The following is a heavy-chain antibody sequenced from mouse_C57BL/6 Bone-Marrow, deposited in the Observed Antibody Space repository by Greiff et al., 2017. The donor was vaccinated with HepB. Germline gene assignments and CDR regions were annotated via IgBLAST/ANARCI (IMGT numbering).Heavy chain of an antibody. V-gene: IGHV15-2*01. J-gene: IGHJ4*01. CDR1: DSEVFPIAY. CDR2: ILPSIGRT. D-gene: IGHD1-1*01. CDR3: ARRATVVATDYYAMDY. Sequence: VQLQESGSELRSPGSSVKLSCKDFDSEVFPIAYMSWVRQKPGHGFEWIGGILPSIGRTIYGEKFEDKATLDADTLSNTAYMELNSLTSEDSAIYYCARRATVVATDYYAMDYWGQGTSVTVSS.